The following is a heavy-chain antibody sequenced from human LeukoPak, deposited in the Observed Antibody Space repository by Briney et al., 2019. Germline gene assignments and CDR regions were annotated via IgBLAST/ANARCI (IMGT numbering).Heavy chain of an antibody. CDR3: TSLGYRYGQVVSY. J-gene: IGHJ4*02. Sequence: ASVKVSCKASGYTFTSHYMHWVRQAPGQGLEWMGWINPNRGDRKYAQKFQGRVTLTSDTSISTAYMDLSSLRSDDTAVYYCTSLGYRYGQVVSYWGQGTLVTVSS. V-gene: IGHV1-2*02. CDR1: GYTFTSHY. CDR2: INPNRGDR. D-gene: IGHD4-17*01.